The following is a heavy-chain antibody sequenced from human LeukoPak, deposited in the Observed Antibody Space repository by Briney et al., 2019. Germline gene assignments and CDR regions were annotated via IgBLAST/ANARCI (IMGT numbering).Heavy chain of an antibody. CDR1: GYTFTGYY. Sequence: GASVKVSCKACGYTFTGYYMHWVRQAPGQGLEWVGGINPNSGGTNYAQKFPGRVTMTRETYISTAYMELRRLRSDATAVYYCAREGDYYDSSGYYIDAFDIWGQGTMVTVSS. D-gene: IGHD3-22*01. CDR3: AREGDYYDSSGYYIDAFDI. V-gene: IGHV1-2*02. J-gene: IGHJ3*02. CDR2: INPNSGGT.